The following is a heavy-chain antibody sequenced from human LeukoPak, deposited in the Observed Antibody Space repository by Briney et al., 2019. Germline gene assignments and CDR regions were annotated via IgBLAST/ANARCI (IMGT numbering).Heavy chain of an antibody. J-gene: IGHJ5*02. V-gene: IGHV1-18*01. CDR3: ASSGDIVVVPAAYAPNWFDP. Sequence: ASVKVSCKASGYTFTSYGISWVRQAPGQGLEWMGWISAYNGNTNYAQKLQGRVTMTTDTSTSTAYMELSSLRSEDTAVYYCASSGDIVVVPAAYAPNWFDPWGQGTLVTVSS. CDR1: GYTFTSYG. D-gene: IGHD2-2*01. CDR2: ISAYNGNT.